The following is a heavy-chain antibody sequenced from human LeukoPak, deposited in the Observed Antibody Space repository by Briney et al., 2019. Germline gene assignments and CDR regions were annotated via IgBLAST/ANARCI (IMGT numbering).Heavy chain of an antibody. Sequence: GGSLRLSCVASGFTFSSYVMSWVRQAPGQGLEWVSTISGSGDSTYYADSVKGRSTIFRDNAKNTLYLQMNSLRAEDTAVYYCVRDLGGRSGHWGQGTLVTVSS. J-gene: IGHJ4*02. V-gene: IGHV3-23*01. CDR3: VRDLGGRSGH. CDR1: GFTFSSYV. D-gene: IGHD1-26*01. CDR2: ISGSGDST.